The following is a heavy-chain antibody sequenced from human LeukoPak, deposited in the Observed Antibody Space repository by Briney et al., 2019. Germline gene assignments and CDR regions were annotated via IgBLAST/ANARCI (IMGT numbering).Heavy chain of an antibody. CDR3: ARVPYTYYYDSSAFFDI. CDR2: INPNSGGT. V-gene: IGHV1-2*02. Sequence: GASVKVSCKASGYTFTGYYIHWVRQAPGQGLEWMAWINPNSGGTNYAQKFQGRVTMTRDTSISTAYMELSRLRSDDTAVYYCARVPYTYYYDSSAFFDIWGQGTMVTVSS. J-gene: IGHJ3*02. D-gene: IGHD3-22*01. CDR1: GYTFTGYY.